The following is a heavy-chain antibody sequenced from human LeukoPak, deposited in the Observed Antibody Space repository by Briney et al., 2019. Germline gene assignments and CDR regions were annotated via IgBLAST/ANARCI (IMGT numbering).Heavy chain of an antibody. V-gene: IGHV3-30*02. CDR3: ARGYGRGDWFDP. Sequence: GGSLRLSCAASGFTFSSYGMHWVRQAPGKGLEWVAFIRYDGSNKYYADSVKGRFTISRDNSKNTLYLQMNSLRAEDTAVYYCARGYGRGDWFDPWGQGTLVTVSS. D-gene: IGHD3-10*01. CDR1: GFTFSSYG. CDR2: IRYDGSNK. J-gene: IGHJ5*02.